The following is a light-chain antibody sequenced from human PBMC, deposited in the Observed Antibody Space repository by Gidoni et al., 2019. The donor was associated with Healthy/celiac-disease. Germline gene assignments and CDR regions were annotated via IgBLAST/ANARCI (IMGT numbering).Light chain of an antibody. CDR1: QGISSW. CDR3: QQYNSYSLT. Sequence: DIQMTQSPSTLSASVGDRVTITCRASQGISSWLAWYQQNPGKAPKLLIYKASSLESGVPSRFSGSGSGTEFTLTISSLQPDDFATYYCQQYNSYSLTFGGGTKVEIK. CDR2: KAS. J-gene: IGKJ4*01. V-gene: IGKV1-5*03.